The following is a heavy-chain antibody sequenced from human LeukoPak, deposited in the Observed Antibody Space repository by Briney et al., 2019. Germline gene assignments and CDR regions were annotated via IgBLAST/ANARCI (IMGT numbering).Heavy chain of an antibody. CDR3: ASRYSGGYSEFDY. D-gene: IGHD1-26*01. CDR2: MYYSGST. Sequence: ASETLSLTCTVSGASIRSYYWSWIRQPPGKGLEWVGDMYYSGSTNYNPSLKSRVTRSVDTSKNQFSLKLTSVTAADTAVYYCASRYSGGYSEFDYWGQGTLVTVSS. V-gene: IGHV4-59*08. J-gene: IGHJ4*02. CDR1: GASIRSYY.